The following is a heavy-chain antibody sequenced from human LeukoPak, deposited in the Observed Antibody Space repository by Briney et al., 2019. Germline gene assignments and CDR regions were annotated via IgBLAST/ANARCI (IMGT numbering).Heavy chain of an antibody. Sequence: GGSLRLSCAASEFSFSTYNMNWVRQAPGKGLEWVSYISTSSSTIYYADSVKGRFTISRDNAKNSLYLQMNSLRDEDTAVYYCARVMAQGVTIKYYFDSWGQGTLVTVSS. CDR1: EFSFSTYN. CDR2: ISTSSSTI. J-gene: IGHJ4*02. CDR3: ARVMAQGVTIKYYFDS. D-gene: IGHD3-10*01. V-gene: IGHV3-48*02.